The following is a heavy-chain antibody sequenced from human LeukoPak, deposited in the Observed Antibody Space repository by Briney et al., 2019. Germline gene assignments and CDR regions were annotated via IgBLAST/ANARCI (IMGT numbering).Heavy chain of an antibody. CDR2: IYYSGST. CDR1: GGSISSYY. V-gene: IGHV4-59*01. J-gene: IGHJ4*02. Sequence: SETLSLTCTVSGGSISSYYWSWIRQPPGKGLEWIGYIYYSGSTNYNPSLKSRVTISVDTSKNQFSLELSSVTAADTAVYYCARRGSSWYNYFDYWGQGTLVTVSS. CDR3: ARRGSSWYNYFDY. D-gene: IGHD6-13*01.